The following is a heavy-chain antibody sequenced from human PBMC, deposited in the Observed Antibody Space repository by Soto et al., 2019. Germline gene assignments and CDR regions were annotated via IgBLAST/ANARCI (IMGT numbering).Heavy chain of an antibody. V-gene: IGHV3-74*01. CDR1: GFTFSNYW. D-gene: IGHD3-3*01. CDR3: ARAAFLDY. J-gene: IGHJ4*02. Sequence: GGSLRLSCAASGFTFSNYWMHWVRQAPGKGLVWVSRINFDGGSTSYADSVKGRFTISRDNAKNTLYLQMNSLRAEDTAVYYCARAAFLDYWGQGTLVTVSS. CDR2: INFDGGST.